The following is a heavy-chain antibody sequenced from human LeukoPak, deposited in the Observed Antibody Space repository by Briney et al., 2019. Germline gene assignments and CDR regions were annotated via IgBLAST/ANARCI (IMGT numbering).Heavy chain of an antibody. J-gene: IGHJ3*02. CDR2: IASDGSHT. Sequence: GRSLRLSCAASGFTFSTYFMHWVRQAPGKGLEWVAVIASDGSHTFYVESVKGRFTISRDNSKNTLYLQMNSLRAEDTAAYFCARERQDTIVHSGAFDIWGQGTMVTVSS. CDR1: GFTFSTYF. V-gene: IGHV3-30-3*01. D-gene: IGHD3-10*01. CDR3: ARERQDTIVHSGAFDI.